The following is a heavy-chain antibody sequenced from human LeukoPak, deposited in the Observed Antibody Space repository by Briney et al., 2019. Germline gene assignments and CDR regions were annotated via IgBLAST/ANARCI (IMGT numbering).Heavy chain of an antibody. D-gene: IGHD6-19*01. Sequence: SQTLSLTCTVSGGSISSGGYYWSWIRQHPGKGLEWIGYIYHSGSTYYNPSLKSRVTISVDTSKNQFSLKLSSVTAADTAVYYCARTVAGAFGYWGQGTLVTVSS. J-gene: IGHJ4*02. CDR2: IYHSGST. V-gene: IGHV4-31*03. CDR1: GGSISSGGYY. CDR3: ARTVAGAFGY.